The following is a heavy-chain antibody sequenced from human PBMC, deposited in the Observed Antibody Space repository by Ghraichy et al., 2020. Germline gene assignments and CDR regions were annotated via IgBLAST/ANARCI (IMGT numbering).Heavy chain of an antibody. CDR2: ISSSSRTR. D-gene: IGHD4-23*01. J-gene: IGHJ6*02. V-gene: IGHV3-48*02. Sequence: GGSLRFSCLGSGFTFDDYNMNCVRQSPGKGLEWVAYISSSSRTRFYADSVKGRFTVSRDNAQNSLYLQMKSLRDEDTAVYYCARASTVVRFYYYAGLDVWGQGTTVTVAS. CDR1: GFTFDDYN. CDR3: ARASTVVRFYYYAGLDV.